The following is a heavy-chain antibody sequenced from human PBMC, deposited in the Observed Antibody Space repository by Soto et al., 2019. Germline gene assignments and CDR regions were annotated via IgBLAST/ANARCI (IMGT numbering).Heavy chain of an antibody. Sequence: PSETLSLTCAVYGGSFSGYYWKWIRQPPGKGLEWIGEINHSGSTNYNPSLNNRVTISVDTTNNQFSLKLSSVTAADTAVYYCARSWERTSPPNEAFDIWGQGTMVTVSS. CDR3: ARSWERTSPPNEAFDI. CDR1: GGSFSGYY. J-gene: IGHJ3*02. V-gene: IGHV4-34*01. D-gene: IGHD2-2*01. CDR2: INHSGST.